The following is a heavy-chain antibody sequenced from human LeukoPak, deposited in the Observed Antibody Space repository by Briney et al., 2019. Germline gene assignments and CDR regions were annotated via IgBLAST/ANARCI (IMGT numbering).Heavy chain of an antibody. Sequence: ASVKVSCKASGYTFSNYNIRWLRQAPGQGLEWMGIVNPSGDSTNYAQNFQGRVTMTGDTSTSTVYMELSSLRSEDTAVCYCARVRDGYNDAYDIWGQGTMVTVTS. J-gene: IGHJ3*02. CDR1: GYTFSNYN. CDR2: VNPSGDST. CDR3: ARVRDGYNDAYDI. V-gene: IGHV1-46*01. D-gene: IGHD5-24*01.